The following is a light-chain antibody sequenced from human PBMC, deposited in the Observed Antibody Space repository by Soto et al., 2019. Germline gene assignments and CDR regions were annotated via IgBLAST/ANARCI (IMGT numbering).Light chain of an antibody. CDR2: EVT. V-gene: IGLV2-14*01. Sequence: QSVLTQPASVSGSPGQSITISCTGTSRDIGHYNYVSWFQQHPGKAPKLMIYEVTKRPSGVSNRFSGSKSGNTASLTISGLQTEDEADYYCASFTTSNTWVFGGGTKVTVL. CDR3: ASFTTSNTWV. J-gene: IGLJ3*02. CDR1: SRDIGHYNY.